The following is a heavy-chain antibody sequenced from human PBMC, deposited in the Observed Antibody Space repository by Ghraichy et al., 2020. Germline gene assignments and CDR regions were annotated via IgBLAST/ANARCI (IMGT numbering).Heavy chain of an antibody. CDR1: GFAFSMYW. CDR3: ATERLGKIAAFDY. CDR2: IKEDGSEK. Sequence: LSLTCAASGFAFSMYWMSWVRQAPGKGLEGVANIKEDGSEKHYVDSVRGRITISRDNAKNSLFLQMNSLRAEDTAVYYCATERLGKIAAFDYWGQGILVTVFS. V-gene: IGHV3-7*03. J-gene: IGHJ4*02. D-gene: IGHD6-25*01.